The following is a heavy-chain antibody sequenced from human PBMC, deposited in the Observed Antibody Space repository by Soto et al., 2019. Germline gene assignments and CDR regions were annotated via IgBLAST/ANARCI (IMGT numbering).Heavy chain of an antibody. V-gene: IGHV3-30*04. CDR2: ISYDGSNK. CDR1: GGTFSSYA. CDR3: AKRPTLGMDV. Sequence: SCKASGGTFSSYAISWVRQAPGKGLEWVAVISYDGSNKYYADSVKGRFTISRDNSKNTLYLQMNSLRAEDTAVYYCAKRPTLGMDVWGQGTTVTVPS. J-gene: IGHJ6*02.